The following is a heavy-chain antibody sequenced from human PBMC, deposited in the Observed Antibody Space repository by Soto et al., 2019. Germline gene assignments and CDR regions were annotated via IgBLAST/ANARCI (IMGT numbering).Heavy chain of an antibody. D-gene: IGHD2-8*01. J-gene: IGHJ4*01. Sequence: GESLKISCKGSGYSFTSYWIGWVLQMPWKGLEWMGIIYPGDSDTRYSPSFQGQVTISADKSISTAYLQWSSLKASDTAMYYCARSGGELMVYEPIDYWGQGTLVTVSS. V-gene: IGHV5-51*01. CDR1: GYSFTSYW. CDR3: ARSGGELMVYEPIDY. CDR2: IYPGDSDT.